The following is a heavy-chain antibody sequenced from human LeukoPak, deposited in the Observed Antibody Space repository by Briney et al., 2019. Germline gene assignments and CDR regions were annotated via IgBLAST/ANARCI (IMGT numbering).Heavy chain of an antibody. CDR2: IKGKTDGGTT. CDR1: GFTFSSYG. D-gene: IGHD5-18*01. CDR3: TTGTWIQLWLADY. Sequence: GRSLRLSCAASGFTFSSYGMHWVRQAPGKGLEWVGHIKGKTDGGTTDYAAPVQGRFTISRDDSKNTLFLQMNSLKTEDTAVYYCTTGTWIQLWLADYWGQGTLVTVSS. V-gene: IGHV3-15*07. J-gene: IGHJ4*02.